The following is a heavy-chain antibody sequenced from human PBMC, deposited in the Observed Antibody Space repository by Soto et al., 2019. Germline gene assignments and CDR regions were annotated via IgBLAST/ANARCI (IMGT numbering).Heavy chain of an antibody. CDR3: ARDQGGEFLKGSGMDV. D-gene: IGHD3-10*01. Sequence: QVQLQESGPGLVKPSETLSLTCTVSGDSISRYYWSWIRLSPGKGLEWIGDIYYSGETNYNPSVKSRVTISVDRTKNQFSLELGSVTAADTAVYYCARDQGGEFLKGSGMDVWGQGTTVTVSS. J-gene: IGHJ6*02. V-gene: IGHV4-59*01. CDR2: IYYSGET. CDR1: GDSISRYY.